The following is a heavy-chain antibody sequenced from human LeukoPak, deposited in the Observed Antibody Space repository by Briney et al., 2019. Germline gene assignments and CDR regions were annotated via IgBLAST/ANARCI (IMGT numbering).Heavy chain of an antibody. D-gene: IGHD2-21*01. CDR3: ASLRSYSDAFDI. V-gene: IGHV5-51*01. CDR2: IYPGDSDT. CDR1: GYTFTSYW. J-gene: IGHJ3*02. Sequence: GASLQISGQGSGYTFTSYWIAWVRQMPGEGLEWMGIIYPGDSDTRYSPSFQGQATISADKSISTAFLQWSSLKASDSAMYYCASLRSYSDAFDIWGQGTMVTVSS.